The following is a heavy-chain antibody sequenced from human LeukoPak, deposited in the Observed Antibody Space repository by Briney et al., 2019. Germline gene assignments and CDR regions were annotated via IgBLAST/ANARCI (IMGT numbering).Heavy chain of an antibody. CDR3: ARDLERGPLVQWLVHQGYFDY. Sequence: GASVKVSCKASGYTFTSYGISWVRQAPGQGLEWMGWISAYNGNTNYAQKLQGRVTMTTDTSTSTAYMELRSLRSDDTAVYYCARDLERGPLVQWLVHQGYFDYWGQGTLVTVSS. D-gene: IGHD6-19*01. J-gene: IGHJ4*02. V-gene: IGHV1-18*01. CDR2: ISAYNGNT. CDR1: GYTFTSYG.